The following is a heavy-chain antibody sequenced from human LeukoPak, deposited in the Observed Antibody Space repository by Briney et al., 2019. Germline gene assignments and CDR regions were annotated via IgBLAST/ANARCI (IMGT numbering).Heavy chain of an antibody. Sequence: ASVKVSCKASGYIFTSYAMHWVRQAPGQRLEWMGWINAGNGNTKYSQKFQGRVTITRDTSASTAYMELSRLRSDDTAVYYCARATAQWELRQTGAFDIWGQGTMVTVSS. D-gene: IGHD1-26*01. CDR3: ARATAQWELRQTGAFDI. V-gene: IGHV1-3*01. CDR2: INAGNGNT. CDR1: GYIFTSYA. J-gene: IGHJ3*02.